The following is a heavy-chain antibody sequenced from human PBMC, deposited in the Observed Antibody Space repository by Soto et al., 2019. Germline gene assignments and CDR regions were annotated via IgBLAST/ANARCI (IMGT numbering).Heavy chain of an antibody. J-gene: IGHJ3*02. CDR2: IYYSGST. D-gene: IGHD5-18*01. V-gene: IGHV4-59*01. CDR3: ARDYGSIQIWQQRPARGAFDI. CDR1: GGSFSGYY. Sequence: PETLSLTCAVYGGSFSGYYWIWIRQPTGKGLEWIGYIYYSGSTNYNPSLQSRVTXSANTSNNHFSRNLSFVTAAETAVYYCARDYGSIQIWQQRPARGAFDIGTQGTMVTVSS.